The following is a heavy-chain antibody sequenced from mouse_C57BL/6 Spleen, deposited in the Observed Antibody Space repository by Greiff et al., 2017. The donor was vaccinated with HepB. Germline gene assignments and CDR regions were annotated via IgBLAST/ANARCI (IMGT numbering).Heavy chain of an antibody. J-gene: IGHJ2*01. Sequence: EVQLQQSGPELVKPGASVKISCKASGYTFTDYYMNWVKQSHGKSLEWIGDINPNNGGTSYKQKFKGKATLTVDKSSRTAYMELRSLTSEDSAVYYCASYGSYWGQGTTLTVSS. CDR3: ASYGSY. CDR2: INPNNGGT. V-gene: IGHV1-26*01. CDR1: GYTFTDYY. D-gene: IGHD1-1*01.